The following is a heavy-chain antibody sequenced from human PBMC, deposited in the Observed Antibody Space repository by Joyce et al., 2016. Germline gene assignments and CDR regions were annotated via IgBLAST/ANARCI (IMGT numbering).Heavy chain of an antibody. J-gene: IGHJ3*01. CDR1: GYSFSDSY. V-gene: IGHV1-2*06. Sequence: QVNLVQSGAEVKKPGASVKVSCKASGYSFSDSYIHWVRQAPGQGLQWMGRINPDTGDTIYAQKIQGRVTLTRDTFISTVYMEVSRLRSDDTAVYFCARGPMPPYAFDVWGQGTLVTVST. CDR2: INPDTGDT. CDR3: ARGPMPPYAFDV. D-gene: IGHD2-2*01.